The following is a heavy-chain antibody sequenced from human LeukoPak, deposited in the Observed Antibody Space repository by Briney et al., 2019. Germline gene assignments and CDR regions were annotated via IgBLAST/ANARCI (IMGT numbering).Heavy chain of an antibody. Sequence: GGSLRLSCAASGFTVSSNYMSWVRQAPGKGLEWVSVIYSGGSTYYADSVKGRFTISRDNAKNTLYLQMDSLRAEDTAVYYCARATSGWYYFDYWGQGTLVTVSS. J-gene: IGHJ4*02. D-gene: IGHD6-19*01. CDR1: GFTVSSNY. CDR2: IYSGGST. V-gene: IGHV3-53*01. CDR3: ARATSGWYYFDY.